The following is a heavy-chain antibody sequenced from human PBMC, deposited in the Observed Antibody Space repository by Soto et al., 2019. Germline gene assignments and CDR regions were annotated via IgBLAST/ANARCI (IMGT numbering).Heavy chain of an antibody. D-gene: IGHD2-2*01. J-gene: IGHJ5*02. CDR2: IIPIFGTA. CDR1: GGTFSSYA. CDR3: ARGVVVPARRGRQKRQSNWFDP. V-gene: IGHV1-69*13. Sequence: GASVKVSCKASGGTFSSYAISWVRQAPGQGLEWMGGIIPIFGTANYAQKFQGRVTITADESTSTAYMELSSLRSEDTAVYYCARGVVVPARRGRQKRQSNWFDPWGQGTLVTVSS.